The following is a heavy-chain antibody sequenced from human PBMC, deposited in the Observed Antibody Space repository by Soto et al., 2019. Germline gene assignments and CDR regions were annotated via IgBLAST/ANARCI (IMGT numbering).Heavy chain of an antibody. D-gene: IGHD3-22*01. V-gene: IGHV1-46*01. CDR1: GYTFTTYY. Sequence: GASVKVSCKASGYTFTTYYMHWVRQAPGQGLEWMGIINPSTGGTNDAPKFRGRVTMTRDTSTSTVYMELISLRSEDTAMYFCARDRRYYDSSGYHYRSAGYWLDPWGQGTLVTVSS. CDR3: ARDRRYYDSSGYHYRSAGYWLDP. J-gene: IGHJ5*02. CDR2: INPSTGGT.